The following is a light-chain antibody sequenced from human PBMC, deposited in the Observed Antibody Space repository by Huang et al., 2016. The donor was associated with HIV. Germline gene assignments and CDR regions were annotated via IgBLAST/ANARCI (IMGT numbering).Light chain of an antibody. V-gene: IGKV1-8*01. CDR3: QQYYSYPRLT. J-gene: IGKJ4*01. CDR2: AAS. Sequence: AIRITQSPSSLSASTGDRVTITCRASQGISSYLAWYQQKPGQAPKLLIYAASTLQGGVPSRFGGSGSGTDFTLTISCLQSEDFATYYCQQYYSYPRLTFGGGTKVEIK. CDR1: QGISSY.